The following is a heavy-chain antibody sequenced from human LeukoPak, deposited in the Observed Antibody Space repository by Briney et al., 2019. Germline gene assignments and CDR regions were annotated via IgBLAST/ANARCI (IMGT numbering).Heavy chain of an antibody. D-gene: IGHD6-13*01. CDR1: GYTFTNYG. CDR3: ARDNHSGSWSWFDP. CDR2: ISAYSGHT. J-gene: IGHJ5*02. V-gene: IGHV1-18*01. Sequence: ASVKVAFKPSGYTFTNYGSSWVRQSPGQGPEWMGWISAYSGHTNYAQKLQGRVTMTTDTSTSTAYMELRSLRSDDTAVYYCARDNHSGSWSWFDPWGQGNLVSVSS.